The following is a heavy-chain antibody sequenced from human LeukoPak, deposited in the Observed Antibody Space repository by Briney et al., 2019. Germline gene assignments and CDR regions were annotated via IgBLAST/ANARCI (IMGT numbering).Heavy chain of an antibody. CDR3: AREYAGVWYFDL. CDR2: INPNNGGT. J-gene: IGHJ2*01. V-gene: IGHV1-2*02. Sequence: ASVKVSCKASGYTFTGYYLHWVRQAPGQGLEWMGWINPNNGGTNYAQKFQGRVTMTRDTSISTAYMELSRLRSDDTAVYYCAREYAGVWYFDLWGRGTLVTVSS. CDR1: GYTFTGYY. D-gene: IGHD6-13*01.